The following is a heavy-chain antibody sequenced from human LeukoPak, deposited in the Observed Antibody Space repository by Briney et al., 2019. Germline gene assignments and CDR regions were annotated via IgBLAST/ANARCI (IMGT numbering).Heavy chain of an antibody. CDR2: ISTSSSYI. D-gene: IGHD2-15*01. V-gene: IGHV3-21*01. Sequence: GGSLRLSCAASGFTFSSYNMNWVRQAPGKGLEWVSSISTSSSYIYYADSVKGRFTISRDNARNSLFLQMSSLRAEDTAVYFCARDIQVVAATDSHFDYWGQGTLVTVSS. CDR3: ARDIQVVAATDSHFDY. CDR1: GFTFSSYN. J-gene: IGHJ4*02.